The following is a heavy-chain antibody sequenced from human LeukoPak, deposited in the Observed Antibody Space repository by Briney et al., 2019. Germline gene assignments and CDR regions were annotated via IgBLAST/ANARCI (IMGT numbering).Heavy chain of an antibody. V-gene: IGHV1-69*13. CDR2: IIPMFKTP. CDR1: GVTFSSYA. Sequence: ASVKVSFKASGVTFSSYAMSWVRQAPGQGLEWMGEIIPMFKTPKYVQKFQDRLTITADESTSTAYMELNSLRSDDTAVYYCARDGGGSVDYWGQGTLITVSS. CDR3: ARDGGGSVDY. J-gene: IGHJ4*02. D-gene: IGHD3-16*01.